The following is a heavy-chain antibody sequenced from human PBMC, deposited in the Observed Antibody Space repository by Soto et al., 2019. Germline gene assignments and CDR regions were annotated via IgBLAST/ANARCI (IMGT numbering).Heavy chain of an antibody. CDR3: ARSREQWLVDAFDI. Sequence: SGTLSLTCAVYGGSFSGYYWSWIRQSPGKGLEWIGEVNPTGSAKYNPSLKSRVTISVDTSKNQFSLNLNSVTAADTALYYCARSREQWLVDAFDIWGKGTMVTVSS. V-gene: IGHV4-34*01. CDR2: VNPTGSA. J-gene: IGHJ3*02. D-gene: IGHD6-19*01. CDR1: GGSFSGYY.